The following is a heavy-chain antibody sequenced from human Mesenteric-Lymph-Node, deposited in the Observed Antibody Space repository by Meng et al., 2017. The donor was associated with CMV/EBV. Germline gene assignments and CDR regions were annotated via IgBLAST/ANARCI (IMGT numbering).Heavy chain of an antibody. V-gene: IGHV4-39*07. CDR3: ARDGDYYDSSGYNPFDY. Sequence: QLQLQESGPGLVKPSETLSLTCTVSVGSISSSSYYWGWIRQPPGKGLEWIGSIYYSGSTYYNPSLKSRVTISVDTSKNQFSLKLSSLTAADTAVYYCARDGDYYDSSGYNPFDYWGQGTLVTVSS. D-gene: IGHD3-22*01. CDR1: VGSISSSSYY. J-gene: IGHJ4*02. CDR2: IYYSGST.